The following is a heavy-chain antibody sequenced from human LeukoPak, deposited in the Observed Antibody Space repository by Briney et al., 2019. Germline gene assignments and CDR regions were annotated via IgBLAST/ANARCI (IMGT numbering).Heavy chain of an antibody. Sequence: PSETLSLTCTVSDGSISSYYWSWIRQPPGKGLEWIGYIYYSGSTNYNPSLKSRVTISVDTSKNQFSLKLSSVTAADTAVYYCASAYDYGDSSPFDYWGQGTLVTVSS. V-gene: IGHV4-59*08. CDR2: IYYSGST. D-gene: IGHD4-17*01. CDR1: DGSISSYY. CDR3: ASAYDYGDSSPFDY. J-gene: IGHJ4*02.